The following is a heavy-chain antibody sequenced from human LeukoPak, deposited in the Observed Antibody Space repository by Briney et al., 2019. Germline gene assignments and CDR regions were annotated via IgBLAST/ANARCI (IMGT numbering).Heavy chain of an antibody. J-gene: IGHJ4*02. Sequence: GGSLRLSCAASGFTFDDYAMHWVRQAPGKGLEWVSGISWNSGSIGYADSVKGRFTISRDNAKNSLYLQMNSLGAEDTALYYCAKAGSYYGSGSHLGYWGQGTLVTVSS. D-gene: IGHD3-10*01. V-gene: IGHV3-9*01. CDR3: AKAGSYYGSGSHLGY. CDR2: ISWNSGSI. CDR1: GFTFDDYA.